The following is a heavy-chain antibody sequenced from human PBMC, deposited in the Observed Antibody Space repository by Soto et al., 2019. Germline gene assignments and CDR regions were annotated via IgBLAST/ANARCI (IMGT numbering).Heavy chain of an antibody. CDR3: ARSRGYCSSTSCKYAMDV. CDR2: RYTSGDI. J-gene: IGHJ6*02. CDR1: GGSISSISGLS. V-gene: IGHV4-4*07. Sequence: KPSETLSLTCSVSGGSISSISGLSWTWIRQPAGKGLEWIGHRYTSGDINYNLSLKSRVTMSLDISKNQFSLKLSPVTAADTGVYYCARSRGYCSSTSCKYAMDVWGQGTAVTVSS. D-gene: IGHD2-2*01.